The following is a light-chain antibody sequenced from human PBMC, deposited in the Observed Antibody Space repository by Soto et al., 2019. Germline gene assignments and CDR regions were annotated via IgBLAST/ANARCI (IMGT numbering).Light chain of an antibody. CDR1: QSVSSSY. J-gene: IGKJ1*01. CDR3: QQYGSSRWT. CDR2: GAS. Sequence: EIVLTQSPGTLSLSPGERATLSCRASQSVSSSYLAWYQQKPGQAPRLLIYGASSRATGIAARFSGSGSGTDFTLTSSRLEPEDFAVYYCQQYGSSRWTFGQGTKVDIK. V-gene: IGKV3-20*01.